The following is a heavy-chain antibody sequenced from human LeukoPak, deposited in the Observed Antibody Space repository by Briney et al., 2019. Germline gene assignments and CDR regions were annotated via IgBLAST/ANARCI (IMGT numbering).Heavy chain of an antibody. J-gene: IGHJ4*02. CDR1: GGSISSSTYY. CDR3: ARHYSYTYPLDY. V-gene: IGHV4-39*01. CDR2: IYYSGST. D-gene: IGHD5-18*01. Sequence: KPSETLSLTCTVSGGSISSSTYYWGWIRQPPGKGLEWIGSIYYSGSTYYNPSLKSRVTISVDTSKNQFSLKLSSVTAADTAVYYCARHYSYTYPLDYWGQGTLVTVSS.